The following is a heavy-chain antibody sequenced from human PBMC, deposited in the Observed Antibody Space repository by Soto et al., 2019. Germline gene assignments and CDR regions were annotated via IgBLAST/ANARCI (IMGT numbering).Heavy chain of an antibody. J-gene: IGHJ4*02. V-gene: IGHV4-31*03. CDR2: IYYSGST. CDR3: ARDRYSGYQYDF. D-gene: IGHD5-12*01. CDR1: GGSISSGDYY. Sequence: QVQLQESGPGLVKPSQTLSLTCTVSGGSISSGDYYWSWIRQHPGKGLEWIGYIYYSGSTYYNPSLKSRVTISVDTSKNQFSLKLNSVTAADTAVHYCARDRYSGYQYDFWGQGTLVTVSS.